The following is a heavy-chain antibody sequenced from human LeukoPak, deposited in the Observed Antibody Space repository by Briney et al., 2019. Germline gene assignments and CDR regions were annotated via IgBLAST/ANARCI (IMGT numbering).Heavy chain of an antibody. CDR3: STGTDFDF. J-gene: IGHJ4*02. V-gene: IGHV3-15*01. D-gene: IGHD1-14*01. Sequence: PGGSLRLSCAASGFTFSNAWMSWVRQAPGKGLEWAGRIKSKTDGATTDYAAPVKGRFTISRDDSKNILYLQMTSLKTEDTAVYYCSTGTDFDFWGQGTLVTISS. CDR1: GFTFSNAW. CDR2: IKSKTDGATT.